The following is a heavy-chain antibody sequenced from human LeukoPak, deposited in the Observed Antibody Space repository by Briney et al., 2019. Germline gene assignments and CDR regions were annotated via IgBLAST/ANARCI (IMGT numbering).Heavy chain of an antibody. CDR2: IWYDGSDK. D-gene: IGHD1-1*01. V-gene: IGHV3-33*01. CDR1: GFTFSSYG. CDR3: ARDNEHYFDY. J-gene: IGHJ4*02. Sequence: GGSLRLSCAASGFTFSSYGMHWVRQAPGKGLEWVAVIWYDGSDKYYADSVKGRFTISRDNSRDLLYLQTNSLRAEDTAVYYCARDNEHYFDYWGQGTLVTVSS.